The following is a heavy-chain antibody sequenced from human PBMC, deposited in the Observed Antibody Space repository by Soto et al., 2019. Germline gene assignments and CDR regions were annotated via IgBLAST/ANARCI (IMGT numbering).Heavy chain of an antibody. CDR1: GGTFSSYT. Sequence: QLQLVQSGAEVREPGSSVKVSCKASGGTFSSYTVIWVRQAPGQGLEWMGGITPTLNIAKYAEKFQGRVTFTADESTSTVNMHLSSLRSEDTAVYFCARGYYSGSNPSSFDYWGQGTLVAVSS. CDR3: ARGYYSGSNPSSFDY. CDR2: ITPTLNIA. J-gene: IGHJ4*02. V-gene: IGHV1-69*01. D-gene: IGHD1-26*01.